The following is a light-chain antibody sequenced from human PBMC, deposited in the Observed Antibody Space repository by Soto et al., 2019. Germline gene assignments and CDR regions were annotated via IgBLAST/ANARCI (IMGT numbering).Light chain of an antibody. J-gene: IGLJ1*01. CDR1: SSDVGSYNR. Sequence: VLTQPPSVSGSPGQSVAVSCTGTSSDVGSYNRVSWYQQPPGTAPKLIIYEVNNRPSGVPDRFSGSKSGNTASLTISGLQAEDEADYYCSSFTTSTTYVFGTRTKVTVL. V-gene: IGLV2-18*02. CDR2: EVN. CDR3: SSFTTSTTYV.